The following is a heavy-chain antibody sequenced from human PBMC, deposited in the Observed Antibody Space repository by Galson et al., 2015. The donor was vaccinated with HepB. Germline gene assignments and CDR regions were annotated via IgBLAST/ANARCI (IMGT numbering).Heavy chain of an antibody. J-gene: IGHJ6*03. CDR1: GGSFSNHA. V-gene: IGHV1-69*11. CDR3: ARDGAVEWRTVDYYYMDV. CDR2: IIPIISST. D-gene: IGHD3-16*01. Sequence: SVKVSCKVSGGSFSNHAISWVRQAPGQGLEWMATIIPIISSTNYAQRLQGRVTITADQLTSTVYMEVTSLTSEDTAVYYCARDGAVEWRTVDYYYMDVWGKGTTVTVSS.